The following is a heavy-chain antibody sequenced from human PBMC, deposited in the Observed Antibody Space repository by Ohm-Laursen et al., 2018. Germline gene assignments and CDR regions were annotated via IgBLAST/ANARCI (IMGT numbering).Heavy chain of an antibody. J-gene: IGHJ4*02. CDR3: AKDLASRIYSSGWLPYYFDY. D-gene: IGHD6-19*01. V-gene: IGHV3-48*03. CDR1: GFTFSSYE. Sequence: LRLSCTAPGFTFSSYEMNWVRQPPGKGLEWVSYISSSGSTIYHADSVKGRFTISRDNSKNTLYLQMNSLRAEDTAVYYCAKDLASRIYSSGWLPYYFDYWGQGTLVTVSS. CDR2: ISSSGSTI.